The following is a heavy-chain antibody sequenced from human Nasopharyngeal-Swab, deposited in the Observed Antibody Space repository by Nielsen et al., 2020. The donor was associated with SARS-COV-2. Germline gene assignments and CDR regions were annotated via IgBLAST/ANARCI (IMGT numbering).Heavy chain of an antibody. J-gene: IGHJ4*02. Sequence: LSLTCAASGFTFSSYAMSWVRQAPGKGLEWVSAISGSGGSTYYADSVKGRFTISRDNSKNTLYLQMNSLRAEDTAVYYCAKDNAVVVAATLDYWGQGTLVTVSS. D-gene: IGHD2-15*01. CDR1: GFTFSSYA. CDR2: ISGSGGST. V-gene: IGHV3-23*01. CDR3: AKDNAVVVAATLDY.